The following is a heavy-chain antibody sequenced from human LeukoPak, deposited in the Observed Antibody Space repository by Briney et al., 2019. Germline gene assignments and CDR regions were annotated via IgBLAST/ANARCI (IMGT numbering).Heavy chain of an antibody. CDR2: TSSSSYI. Sequence: PGGSLRLSCAASGFTFSSYSMNWVRQAPGKGLEWVASTSSSSYIYYADSVKGRFTISRDNAKNSLYLQMNSLRAEDTAVYYCARDRLHAFDIWGQGTMVTVSS. D-gene: IGHD3-16*01. CDR1: GFTFSSYS. CDR3: ARDRLHAFDI. V-gene: IGHV3-21*01. J-gene: IGHJ3*02.